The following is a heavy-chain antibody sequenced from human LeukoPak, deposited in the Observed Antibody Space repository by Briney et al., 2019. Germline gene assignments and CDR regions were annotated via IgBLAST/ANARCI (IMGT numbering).Heavy chain of an antibody. D-gene: IGHD3-22*01. V-gene: IGHV1-18*01. CDR1: GYTFVSYG. J-gene: IGHJ4*02. Sequence: ASVKVSCKASGYTFVSYGISWVRQAPGQGLEWMGWISAYNGNTIYAQKFQGRVTMTTDTSTSTAYMELRSLRSDDTAVYYCARVRGYRYYSDSSGYLDYWGQGALVTVSS. CDR2: ISAYNGNT. CDR3: ARVRGYRYYSDSSGYLDY.